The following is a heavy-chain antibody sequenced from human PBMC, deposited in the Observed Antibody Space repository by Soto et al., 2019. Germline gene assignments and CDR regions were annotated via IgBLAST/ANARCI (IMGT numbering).Heavy chain of an antibody. D-gene: IGHD3-10*01. Sequence: PSETLSLTCTVSSDSISSYYWIWIRQSPGKGLEWIGYTDYSGNTNYNPSLESRVTMSMDTSKNQFSPKLSSVIAADTAVYYCVSYDRQSRRYSLDYWGQGTLVTVSS. CDR2: TDYSGNT. J-gene: IGHJ4*02. CDR1: SDSISSYY. V-gene: IGHV4-59*01. CDR3: VSYDRQSRRYSLDY.